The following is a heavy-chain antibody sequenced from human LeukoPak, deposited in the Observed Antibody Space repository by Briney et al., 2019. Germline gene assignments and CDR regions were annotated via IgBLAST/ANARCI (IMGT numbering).Heavy chain of an antibody. V-gene: IGHV3-21*01. CDR3: ARATGITMVRGVIRYYGMDV. CDR2: ISSSSSYI. J-gene: IGHJ6*02. Sequence: GGSLRLSCAASGFTFSSYSMNWVRQAPGKGLEWVSSISSSSSYIYYADSVKGRFTISRDNAKNSLYLQMNSLRAEDTAVYYCARATGITMVRGVIRYYGMDVWGQGTTVTVSS. D-gene: IGHD3-10*01. CDR1: GFTFSSYS.